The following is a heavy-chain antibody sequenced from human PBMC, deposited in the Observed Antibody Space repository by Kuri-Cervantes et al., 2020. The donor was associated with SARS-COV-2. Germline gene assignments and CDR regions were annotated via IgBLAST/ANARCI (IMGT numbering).Heavy chain of an antibody. V-gene: IGHV1-2*02. CDR3: ARDLMTTVTTGAFDI. Sequence: ASVKVSCKASGYTFTGYYMRWVRQAPGQGLEWMGWINPNGGGTNYAQKFQGRVTMTRDTSISTAYMELSRLRSDDTAVYYCARDLMTTVTTGAFDIWGQGTMVTVSS. J-gene: IGHJ3*02. CDR1: GYTFTGYY. CDR2: INPNGGGT. D-gene: IGHD4-17*01.